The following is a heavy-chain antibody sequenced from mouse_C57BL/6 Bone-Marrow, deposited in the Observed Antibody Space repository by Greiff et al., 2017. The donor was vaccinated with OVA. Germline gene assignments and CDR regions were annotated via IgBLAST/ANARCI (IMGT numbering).Heavy chain of an antibody. CDR2: IRSKSNNYAT. Sequence: EVKVVESGGGLVQPKGSLKLSCAASGFSFNTYAMNWVRQAPGKGLEWVARIRSKSNNYATYYADSVKDRFTISRDDSESMLYLQMNNLKTEDTAMYYCVRDYYGSSSDWYFDVWGTGTTVTVSS. CDR1: GFSFNTYA. J-gene: IGHJ1*03. D-gene: IGHD1-1*01. V-gene: IGHV10-1*01. CDR3: VRDYYGSSSDWYFDV.